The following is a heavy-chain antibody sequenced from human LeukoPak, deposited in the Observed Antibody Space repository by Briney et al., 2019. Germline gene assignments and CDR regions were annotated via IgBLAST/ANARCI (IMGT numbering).Heavy chain of an antibody. V-gene: IGHV1-2*06. Sequence: ASVKVSCKASGYTFTGYYMHWVRQAPGQGLEWMGRINPNSGDTNYAQKFQGRVTMTRDTSISTVYVELSRLRSDDTAIYYCARVTGVTNSKSALGYWGQGTLVTVSA. J-gene: IGHJ4*02. CDR3: ARVTGVTNSKSALGY. CDR1: GYTFTGYY. CDR2: INPNSGDT. D-gene: IGHD2/OR15-2a*01.